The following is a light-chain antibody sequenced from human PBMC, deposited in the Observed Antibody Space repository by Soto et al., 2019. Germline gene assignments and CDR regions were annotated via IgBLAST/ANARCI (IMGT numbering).Light chain of an antibody. CDR2: DAS. J-gene: IGKJ4*01. CDR1: QSVSSY. V-gene: IGKV3-11*01. CDR3: QQRHWPCT. Sequence: EIVLTQSPATLSLSPGERAALSCRASQSVSSYLAWYQQKPGQAPRLLIYDASKRATGIPARFSGSGSGTDFTHTISGLTHEEFAVYFCQQRHWPCTFGGGTKVEI.